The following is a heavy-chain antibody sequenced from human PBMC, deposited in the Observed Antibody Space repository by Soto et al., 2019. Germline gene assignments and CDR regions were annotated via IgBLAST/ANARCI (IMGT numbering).Heavy chain of an antibody. CDR3: AILSTVTTTTSDY. CDR2: VSYDGSSK. V-gene: IGHV3-30*03. CDR1: GFSFTSFG. J-gene: IGHJ4*02. Sequence: LRLSCAASGFSFTSFGIHWVRQAPGKGLEWVALVSYDGSSKFYSDSVKGRFAISRDNSKKTVDLQMNSLKTEDTAVYYCAILSTVTTTTSDYWGQGTLVTVSS. D-gene: IGHD4-17*01.